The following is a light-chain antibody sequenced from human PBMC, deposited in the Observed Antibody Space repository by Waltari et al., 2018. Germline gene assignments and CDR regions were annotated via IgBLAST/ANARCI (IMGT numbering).Light chain of an antibody. J-gene: IGKJ5*01. Sequence: EVVLTQSPATLSLSPGEGATLSCRASQSINRNLAWYHQKPGQAPRLLMYDASNRATGIPDRFSGSGSGTDFTLTITRLEPEDFAVYYCHQRTDGLTFGQGTRLEIK. V-gene: IGKV3-11*01. CDR3: HQRTDGLT. CDR2: DAS. CDR1: QSINRN.